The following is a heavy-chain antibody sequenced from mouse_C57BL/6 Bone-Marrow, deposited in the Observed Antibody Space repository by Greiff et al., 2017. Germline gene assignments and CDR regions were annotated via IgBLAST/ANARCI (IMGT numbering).Heavy chain of an antibody. V-gene: IGHV14-4*01. CDR2: INPENGDT. CDR3: TTVSYDGSSAYYFDY. J-gene: IGHJ2*01. CDR1: GFNIKDDY. D-gene: IGHD1-1*01. Sequence: VQLQQSGAELVRPGASVKLSCTASGFNIKDDYMHWVKQRPEKGLEWIGWINPENGDTEYASNFQGKATITADTSSNTAYLQLSSLTSEDTAVYYCTTVSYDGSSAYYFDYWDRGTTLTVSS.